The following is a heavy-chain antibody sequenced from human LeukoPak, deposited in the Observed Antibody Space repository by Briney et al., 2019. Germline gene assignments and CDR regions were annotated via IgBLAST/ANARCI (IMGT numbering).Heavy chain of an antibody. CDR3: ATAYYDILTGYYHFDY. D-gene: IGHD3-9*01. V-gene: IGHV1-24*01. CDR1: GYTLTELS. Sequence: ASVKVSCKVSGYTLTELSMHWVRQAPGKGLEWMGGFDPEDGETIYAQKFQGRVTMTEDTSTDTAYMELSSLRSEDMAVYYCATAYYDILTGYYHFDYWGQGTLVTVSS. CDR2: FDPEDGET. J-gene: IGHJ4*02.